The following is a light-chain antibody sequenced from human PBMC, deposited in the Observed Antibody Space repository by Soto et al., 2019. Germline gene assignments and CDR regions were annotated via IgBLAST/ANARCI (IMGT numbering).Light chain of an antibody. Sequence: QSVLTQPPSVSGAPGQRVTISCNGSSSNIGAGYDVHWYQQLPGTAPKLLIYGNSNRPSGVPDRFSGSKSGTSASLAITGLQAEDEAVYYCQSYDSSLSGYVFGTGTKLTVL. CDR1: SSNIGAGYD. J-gene: IGLJ1*01. V-gene: IGLV1-40*01. CDR3: QSYDSSLSGYV. CDR2: GNS.